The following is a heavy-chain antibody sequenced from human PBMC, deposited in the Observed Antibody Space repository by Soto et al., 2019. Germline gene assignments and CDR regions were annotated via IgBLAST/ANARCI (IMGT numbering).Heavy chain of an antibody. CDR1: GGSISSYY. J-gene: IGHJ6*03. Sequence: SETLSLTCTVSGGSISSYYWSWIRQPPGKGLEWIGYIYYSGSTHYNPSLKSRVTISVDTSKNQFSLKLSSVTAADTAVYYCATTQGYYYYMDVWGKGTTVTVSS. CDR3: ATTQGYYYYMDV. V-gene: IGHV4-59*08. CDR2: IYYSGST.